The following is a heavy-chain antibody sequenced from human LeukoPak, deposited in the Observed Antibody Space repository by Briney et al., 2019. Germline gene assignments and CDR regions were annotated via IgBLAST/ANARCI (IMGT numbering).Heavy chain of an antibody. Sequence: PSETLSLTCTVSGYSISSGYYWGWIRQPPGKGLEWIGCIYYSGSTYYNPSLQSRVTISVDTSKNQFSLELSSVTAADTAVYYCVRQQLWFDPWGQGTLVTVSS. V-gene: IGHV4-38-2*02. J-gene: IGHJ5*02. CDR3: VRQQLWFDP. CDR2: IYYSGST. D-gene: IGHD6-13*01. CDR1: GYSISSGYY.